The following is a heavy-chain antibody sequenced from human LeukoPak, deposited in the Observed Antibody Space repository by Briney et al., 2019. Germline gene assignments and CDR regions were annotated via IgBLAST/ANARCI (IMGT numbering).Heavy chain of an antibody. V-gene: IGHV1-46*01. CDR3: TGEVAVGVTAPTGFDL. Sequence: ASVKVSCKASGYTFMRYYSHWVRQAPGQGLEWMGLINPGGGSTAYAQKFQGRISMTTDTSTGTVYMELRSLRSEDTAVYYCTGEVAVGVTAPTGFDLWGQGTPVTVFS. J-gene: IGHJ4*02. CDR1: GYTFMRYY. CDR2: INPGGGST. D-gene: IGHD3-3*01.